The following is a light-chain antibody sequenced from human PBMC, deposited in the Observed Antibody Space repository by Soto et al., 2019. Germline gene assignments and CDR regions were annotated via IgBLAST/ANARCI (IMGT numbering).Light chain of an antibody. V-gene: IGLV2-11*01. Sequence: QSALTQPRSVSGSPGQSVTFSCTGTSSDVGGFNYVSWYQQHPGKAPKFLIYDVTKRPSGVPDRFSGSKSGNTASLTISGLQAEDEADYYCCSYSVSYTLIFGGGTKLTVL. CDR3: CSYSVSYTLI. J-gene: IGLJ2*01. CDR2: DVT. CDR1: SSDVGGFNY.